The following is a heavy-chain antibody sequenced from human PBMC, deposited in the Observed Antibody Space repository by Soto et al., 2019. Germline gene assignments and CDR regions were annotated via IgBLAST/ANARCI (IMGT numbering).Heavy chain of an antibody. Sequence: GASVKVSCKASGYTFTGYYMHWVRQAPGQGLEWMGWINPNSGGTNYARKFQGRVTMTRDTSISTAYMELSRLRSDDTAVYYCARTSSGYSFDYWGQGTLVTVSS. V-gene: IGHV1-2*02. CDR3: ARTSSGYSFDY. J-gene: IGHJ4*02. CDR1: GYTFTGYY. CDR2: INPNSGGT. D-gene: IGHD3-22*01.